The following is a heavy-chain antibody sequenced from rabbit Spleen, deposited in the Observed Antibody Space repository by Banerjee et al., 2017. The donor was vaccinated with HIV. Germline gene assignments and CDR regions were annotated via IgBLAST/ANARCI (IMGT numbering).Heavy chain of an antibody. J-gene: IGHJ4*01. CDR1: GFSFSNKAV. D-gene: IGHD6-1*01. Sequence: QEQLVESGGGLVKPEGSLKLSCTASGFSFSNKAVMCWVRQAPGKGLEWIACIDAGSSGFTYFATWAKGRFTISKTSSTTVTLQMTRLTAADTATYFCASAYSDIYFNLWGQGTLVTVS. CDR2: IDAGSSGFT. CDR3: ASAYSDIYFNL. V-gene: IGHV1S45*01.